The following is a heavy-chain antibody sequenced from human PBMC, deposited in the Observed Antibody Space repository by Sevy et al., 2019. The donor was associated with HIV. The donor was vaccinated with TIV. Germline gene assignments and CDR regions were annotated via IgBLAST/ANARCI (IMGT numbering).Heavy chain of an antibody. CDR2: ISSSSNYI. D-gene: IGHD3-10*01. CDR3: ARDGARITMVQGVMAYYHGMDV. CDR1: GFTFSTYS. V-gene: IGHV3-21*01. J-gene: IGHJ6*02. Sequence: GGSLRLSCAASGFTFSTYSMNWVRQAPGKGLEWVSSISSSSNYIYYAASVKGRFTISRDNAKHSLYLKMNSLRAEATALYYCARDGARITMVQGVMAYYHGMDVWGQGTTVTVSS.